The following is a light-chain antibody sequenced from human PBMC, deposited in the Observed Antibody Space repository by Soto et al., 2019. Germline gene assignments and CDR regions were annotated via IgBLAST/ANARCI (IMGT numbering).Light chain of an antibody. J-gene: IGKJ1*01. V-gene: IGKV3-15*01. Sequence: VVTQSPATLSVFPGETATLSCRASQSVSSDLAWYQQRPGQAPRLLIYGASTRATGIPARFRGSGSGTEVRLTISSLQSEDFATYYCQQYNTWHPKMAFGRGTKVEIK. CDR1: QSVSSD. CDR3: QQYNTWHPKMA. CDR2: GAS.